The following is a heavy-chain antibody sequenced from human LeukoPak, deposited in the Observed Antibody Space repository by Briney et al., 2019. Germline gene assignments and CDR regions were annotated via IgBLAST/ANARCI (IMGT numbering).Heavy chain of an antibody. CDR3: AREGTAMVEDAFDI. J-gene: IGHJ3*02. CDR1: GDSISTSYY. Sequence: SETLSLTCYVSGDSISTSYYWGWIRQPPGKGLEWIGYIHYSGSTNYNPSLKSRVTISVDTSKNQFSLKLSSVTAADTAVYYCAREGTAMVEDAFDIWGQGTMVTVSS. D-gene: IGHD5-18*01. CDR2: IHYSGST. V-gene: IGHV4-59*01.